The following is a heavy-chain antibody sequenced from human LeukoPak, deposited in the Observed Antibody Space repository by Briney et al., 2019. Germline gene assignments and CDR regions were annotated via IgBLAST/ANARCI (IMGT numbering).Heavy chain of an antibody. V-gene: IGHV3-23*01. CDR1: GFTFSSYA. CDR2: ISGSGGST. CDR3: ARGSRFGVVGRDAFDI. Sequence: PGGSLRLSCVASGFTFSSYAMTWVRQAPGKGLEWVSTISGSGGSTYYADSVKGRFTISRDNARNSLYLQMNSLRAEDTAVYYCARGSRFGVVGRDAFDIWGQGTMVTVSS. D-gene: IGHD3-3*01. J-gene: IGHJ3*02.